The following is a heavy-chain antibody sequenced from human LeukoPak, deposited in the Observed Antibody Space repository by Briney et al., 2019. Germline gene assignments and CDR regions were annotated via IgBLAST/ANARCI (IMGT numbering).Heavy chain of an antibody. D-gene: IGHD3-22*01. CDR3: AXHDYYYDSGGGHYYYYMDV. Sequence: GESLKISCKGSGYSFTSYWIGWVRQMPGKGLEWMGIIYPGDSDTRYSPSFQGQVTISADKSISTAYLQWSSLKASDTAMYYCAXHDYYYDSGGGHYYYYMDVWGKGTTVTVSS. CDR1: GYSFTSYW. J-gene: IGHJ6*03. CDR2: IYPGDSDT. V-gene: IGHV5-51*01.